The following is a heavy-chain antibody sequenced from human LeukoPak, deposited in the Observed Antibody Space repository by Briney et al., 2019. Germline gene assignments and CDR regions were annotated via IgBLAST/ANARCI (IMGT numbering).Heavy chain of an antibody. V-gene: IGHV4-59*04. D-gene: IGHD1-26*01. J-gene: IGHJ4*02. CDR2: IYYSGST. CDR3: ARQGSGNYLSPVNY. Sequence: SETLSLTCTISGGSISSNYWNWIRQPPGKGLEWLGYIYYSGSTYYNPSLKSRVTISVDTSKNQFSLKLSSVTAADTAVYYCARQGSGNYLSPVNYWGQGTLVTVSS. CDR1: GGSISSNY.